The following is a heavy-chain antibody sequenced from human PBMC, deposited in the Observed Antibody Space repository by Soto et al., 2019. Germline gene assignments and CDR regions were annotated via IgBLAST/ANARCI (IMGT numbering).Heavy chain of an antibody. CDR3: ARDRHGYTSGWYGVLDH. CDR1: GYPFTDYA. CDR2: INAANHYT. D-gene: IGHD6-19*01. Sequence: QVHLVQSGAEVKKPGASVRVSCKASGYPFTDYAIHWVRQAPGQRLEWMGWINAANHYTKSSQRFQGRVSLTRDTSANTMYTELSGLRSEDTAVYFYARDRHGYTSGWYGVLDHWGQGTMVNVSS. V-gene: IGHV1-3*01. J-gene: IGHJ4*02.